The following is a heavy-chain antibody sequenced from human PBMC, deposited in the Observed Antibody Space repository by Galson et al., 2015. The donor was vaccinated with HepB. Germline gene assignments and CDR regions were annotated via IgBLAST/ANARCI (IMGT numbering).Heavy chain of an antibody. J-gene: IGHJ4*02. D-gene: IGHD4-17*01. CDR1: TLILTKYA. CDR2: VSANGATT. Sequence: SLRLSCAASTLILTKYAMTWVRQAPGKGLEWVSVVSANGATTPYADSVRGRFTIFRDNSKNTLYLQMSSLKLEDTAVYFCAKNYGDYVYDPFDLWGQGTLVTVSS. V-gene: IGHV3-23*01. CDR3: AKNYGDYVYDPFDL.